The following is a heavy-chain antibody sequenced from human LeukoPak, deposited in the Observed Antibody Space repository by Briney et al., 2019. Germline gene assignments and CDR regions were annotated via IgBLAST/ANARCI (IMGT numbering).Heavy chain of an antibody. CDR1: GFTFSSYS. V-gene: IGHV3-48*01. CDR3: ARDADIVATITFDY. D-gene: IGHD5-12*01. J-gene: IGHJ4*02. Sequence: PGGSLRLSCAASGFTFSSYSMNWVRQAPGKGLEWVSYISSSSSTIYYADSVKGRFTISRDNAKNSLYLQMNSLGAEGTAVYYCARDADIVATITFDYWGQGTLVTVSS. CDR2: ISSSSSTI.